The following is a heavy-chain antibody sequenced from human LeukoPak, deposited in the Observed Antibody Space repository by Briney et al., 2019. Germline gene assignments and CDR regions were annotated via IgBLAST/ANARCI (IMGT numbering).Heavy chain of an antibody. J-gene: IGHJ6*03. D-gene: IGHD5/OR15-5a*01. Sequence: PSETLSLTCAVSGGSISKSSYWGWIRQPPGKGLGWIGSIYYSGSTYYNPSLKSRVTISVDTSKNQFSLKLSSVTAADTAVYYCARHVYPYYYYYMDVWGKGTTVTVSS. CDR2: IYYSGST. CDR1: GGSISKSSY. CDR3: ARHVYPYYYYYMDV. V-gene: IGHV4-39*01.